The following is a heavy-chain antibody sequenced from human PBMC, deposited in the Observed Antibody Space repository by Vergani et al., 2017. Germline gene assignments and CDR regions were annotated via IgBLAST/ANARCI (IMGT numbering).Heavy chain of an antibody. D-gene: IGHD5-18*01. J-gene: IGHJ6*03. CDR2: IHNSGST. V-gene: IGHV4-31*03. CDR3: ATDRQQNYFYFYMDV. CDR1: GGSISGGGYY. Sequence: QVRLQESGPGLLKPSQTLSLTCTVSGGSISGGGYYWNWIRQRPGKGLEWIGYIHNSGSTYYKPSLESRLTLSLDTSKNQFSLKLSSVTAADTAVYYCATDRQQNYFYFYMDVWGKGTTVTVSS.